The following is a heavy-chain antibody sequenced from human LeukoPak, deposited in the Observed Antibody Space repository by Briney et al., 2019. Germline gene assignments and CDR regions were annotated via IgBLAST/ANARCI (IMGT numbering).Heavy chain of an antibody. CDR2: INHSGST. V-gene: IGHV4-34*01. J-gene: IGHJ6*03. Sequence: SETLSLTCAVYGGSFSGYYWSWIRQPPGKGLEWIGEINHSGSTNYNPSLKSRVTISVDTSKNQFSLKLGSVTAADTAVYSCATAMAARPRPHYYYYYYMDVWGKGTTVTVSS. CDR3: ATAMAARPRPHYYYYYYMDV. D-gene: IGHD6-6*01. CDR1: GGSFSGYY.